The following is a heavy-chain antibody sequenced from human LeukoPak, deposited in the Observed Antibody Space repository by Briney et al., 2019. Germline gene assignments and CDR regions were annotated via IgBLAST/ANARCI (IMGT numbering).Heavy chain of an antibody. J-gene: IGHJ4*02. Sequence: GGSLRHSCAASGFTFSSYWMSWVRKAPGKGLEWVANIKQDGSEKYYVDSVKGRFTISRDNAKNSLYLQMNSLRAEDTAVYYCATDGWLRFSDYWGQGTLVTVSS. CDR2: IKQDGSEK. V-gene: IGHV3-7*01. D-gene: IGHD5-12*01. CDR1: GFTFSSYW. CDR3: ATDGWLRFSDY.